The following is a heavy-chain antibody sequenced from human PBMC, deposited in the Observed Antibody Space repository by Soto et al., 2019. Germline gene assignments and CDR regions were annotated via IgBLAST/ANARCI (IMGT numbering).Heavy chain of an antibody. CDR2: IYFSGGT. CDR1: GGSISSDY. J-gene: IGHJ3*02. Sequence: QLQESGPGLVKPSETLSLTCTVSGGSISSDYWSWIRQPPGVGLEWIGYIYFSGGTNYNPSLKSRVTISVDRSKNQLSLRLTSVTAADTAVYYCARTNAFHIWGQGTMVTVS. V-gene: IGHV4-59*01. CDR3: ARTNAFHI.